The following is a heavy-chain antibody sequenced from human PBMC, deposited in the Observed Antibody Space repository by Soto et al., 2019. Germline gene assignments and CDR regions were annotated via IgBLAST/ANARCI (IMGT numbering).Heavy chain of an antibody. J-gene: IGHJ6*02. CDR3: ARDGSSSAGSDYYYYGMDV. CDR2: INPNSGGT. V-gene: IGHV1-2*04. Sequence: ASVKVSCKASGYTFTGYYMHWVRLAPGQGLEWMGWINPNSGGTNYAQKFQGWVTMTRDTSISTAYMELSRLRSDDTAVYYCARDGSSSAGSDYYYYGMDVWGQGTPVTV. D-gene: IGHD6-6*01. CDR1: GYTFTGYY.